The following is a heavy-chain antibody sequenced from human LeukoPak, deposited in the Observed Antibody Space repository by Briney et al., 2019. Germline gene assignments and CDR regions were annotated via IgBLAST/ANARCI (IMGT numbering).Heavy chain of an antibody. CDR1: GFTFSSYW. V-gene: IGHV3-74*01. J-gene: IGHJ5*02. D-gene: IGHD2-15*01. Sequence: GGSLRLSCAASGFTFSSYWMHWVRQAPGKGLVWVSRINTDGSSTSYADSVKGRFTISRDNAKNTLYLQMNSLRPDDTAVYYCAKEGVYCSGGNCLFNWLDPWGHGTLVTVSS. CDR2: INTDGSST. CDR3: AKEGVYCSGGNCLFNWLDP.